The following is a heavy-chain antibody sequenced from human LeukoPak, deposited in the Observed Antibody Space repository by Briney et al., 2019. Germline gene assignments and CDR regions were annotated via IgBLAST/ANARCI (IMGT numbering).Heavy chain of an antibody. CDR3: AKLGSSNYYYYYMDV. CDR1: GFTFSNYG. CDR2: ISYDGSNK. D-gene: IGHD7-27*01. J-gene: IGHJ6*03. V-gene: IGHV3-33*05. Sequence: PGGSLRLSCAASGFTFSNYGMHWVRQAPGKGLEWVAVISYDGSNKYYADSVKGRFTISRDNSKNTLYLQMNSLRAEDTAVYYCAKLGSSNYYYYYMDVWGKGTTVTISS.